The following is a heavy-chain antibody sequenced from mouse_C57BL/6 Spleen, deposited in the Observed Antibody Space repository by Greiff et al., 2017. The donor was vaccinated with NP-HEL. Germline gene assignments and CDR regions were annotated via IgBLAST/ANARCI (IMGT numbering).Heavy chain of an antibody. V-gene: IGHV1-62-2*01. Sequence: VKVVESGAELVKPGASVKLSCKASGYTFTEYTIHWVKQRSGQGLEWIGWFYPGSGSIKYNEKFKDKATLTADKSSSTVYMELSRLTSEDSAVYFCARHEDALLAGYFDVWGTGTTVTVSS. CDR1: GYTFTEYT. CDR3: ARHEDALLAGYFDV. CDR2: FYPGSGSI. J-gene: IGHJ1*03.